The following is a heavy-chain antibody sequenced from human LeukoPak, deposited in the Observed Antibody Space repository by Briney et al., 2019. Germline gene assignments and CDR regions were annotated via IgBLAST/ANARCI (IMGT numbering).Heavy chain of an antibody. D-gene: IGHD2-2*01. CDR2: INAGNGNT. V-gene: IGHV1-3*01. J-gene: IGHJ4*02. Sequence: ASVKVSCKASGYTFTSYAMHWVRQAPGQRLEWMGWINAGNGNTKYSQKFQGRVTITRDTSASTAYMELSSLRSEDTAVHYCARVQSAYCSSTSCYGGYFDYWGQGTLVTVSS. CDR3: ARVQSAYCSSTSCYGGYFDY. CDR1: GYTFTSYA.